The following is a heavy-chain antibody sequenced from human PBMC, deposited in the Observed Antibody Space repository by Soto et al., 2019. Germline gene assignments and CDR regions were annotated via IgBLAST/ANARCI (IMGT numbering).Heavy chain of an antibody. CDR1: GFSLSTSGVG. J-gene: IGHJ4*02. CDR3: AHRLSPRDDFWSGYYLVAFDY. V-gene: IGHV2-5*01. CDR2: IYWNDDK. Sequence: ESGPTLVNPTQTLTLTCTFSGFSLSTSGVGVGWIRQPPGKALEWLALIYWNDDKRYSPSLKSRLTITKDTSKNQVVLTMTNMDPVDTATYYCAHRLSPRDDFWSGYYLVAFDYWGQGTLVTVSS. D-gene: IGHD3-3*01.